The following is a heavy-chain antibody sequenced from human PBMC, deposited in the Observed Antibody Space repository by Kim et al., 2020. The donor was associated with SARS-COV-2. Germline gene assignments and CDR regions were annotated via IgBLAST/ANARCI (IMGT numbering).Heavy chain of an antibody. D-gene: IGHD6-19*01. CDR2: ISYDGSNK. Sequence: GGSLRLSCAASGFTFSSYAMHWVRQAPGKGLEWVAVISYDGSNKYYADSVKGRFAISRDNSKNTLYLQMNSLRAEDTAVYYCARYAVAGSGGRYFDYWG. CDR1: GFTFSSYA. V-gene: IGHV3-30*09. J-gene: IGHJ4*01. CDR3: ARYAVAGSGGRYFDY.